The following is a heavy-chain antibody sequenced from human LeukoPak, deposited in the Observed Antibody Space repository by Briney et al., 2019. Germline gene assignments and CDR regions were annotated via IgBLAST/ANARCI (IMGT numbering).Heavy chain of an antibody. D-gene: IGHD3-10*01. V-gene: IGHV1-46*01. CDR2: INPSGGST. CDR3: ASGWVSWFGELLGEFDY. J-gene: IGHJ4*02. CDR1: GYTFTSYY. Sequence: ASVKVSCKASGYTFTSYYMHWVRQAPGQGLEWMGIINPSGGSTSYAQKFQGRVTMTRDTSTSTVYMELSSLRSEDTAVYYCASGWVSWFGELLGEFDYWGQGTLVTVSS.